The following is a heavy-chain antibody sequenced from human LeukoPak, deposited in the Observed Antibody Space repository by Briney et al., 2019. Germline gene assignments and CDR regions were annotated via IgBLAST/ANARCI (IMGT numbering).Heavy chain of an antibody. CDR3: AREQWLGEFDY. J-gene: IGHJ4*02. CDR2: IKQDGSEK. CDR1: GFTFSSYW. Sequence: GGSLRLSCAASGFTFSSYWMSWVRQAPVKGLEWVANIKQDGSEKYYVDSVKGRFTISRDNAKNSLYLQMNSLRAEDTAVYYCAREQWLGEFDYWGQGTLVTVSS. V-gene: IGHV3-7*01. D-gene: IGHD6-19*01.